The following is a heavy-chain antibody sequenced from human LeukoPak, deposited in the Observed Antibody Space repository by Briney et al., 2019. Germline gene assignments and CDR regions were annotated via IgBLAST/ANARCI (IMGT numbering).Heavy chain of an antibody. CDR3: AKGCGGQCYSDFDY. J-gene: IGHJ4*02. D-gene: IGHD2-21*01. CDR2: ISGSTGST. Sequence: GGSLRLSCAASGFTFSSYAMAWVRQAPGKGLEWVSTISGSTGSTYYPDSVKGRFAVSRDNSKSTLYLQMNSLRAEDTVVYYCAKGCGGQCYSDFDYWGQGTLVTVSS. V-gene: IGHV3-23*01. CDR1: GFTFSSYA.